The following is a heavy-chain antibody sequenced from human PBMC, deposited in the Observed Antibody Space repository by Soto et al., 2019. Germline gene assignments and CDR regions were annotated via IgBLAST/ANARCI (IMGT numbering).Heavy chain of an antibody. V-gene: IGHV3-7*05. CDR1: GFTFGDFW. CDR3: ASQGISYAMDV. Sequence: EVQLVESGGGLVQPGGSLRLSCTVSGFTFGDFWMTWVRQAPGKGLEWVANMNQNGGEIYYADSVRGRFVISRDNAKNSLFLQMNSLSAEDTALYYCASQGISYAMDVWGQGTTVTVSS. CDR2: MNQNGGEI. J-gene: IGHJ6*02.